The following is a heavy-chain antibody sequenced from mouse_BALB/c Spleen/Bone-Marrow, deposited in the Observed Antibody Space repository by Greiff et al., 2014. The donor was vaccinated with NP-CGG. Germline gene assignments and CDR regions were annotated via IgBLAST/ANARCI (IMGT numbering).Heavy chain of an antibody. J-gene: IGHJ2*01. CDR3: ARSTGTWDY. V-gene: IGHV1-9*01. CDR2: ILPGSGST. CDR1: GYTFSSYW. Sequence: VQLQQSGVELMKPGASVKISCKATGYTFSSYWIEWVKQRPGHGLEWIGEILPGSGSTNYNEKLKGKATFTADTSSNTAYMQLSSLTSEDSAVYYCARSTGTWDYWGQGTTLTVSS. D-gene: IGHD4-1*02.